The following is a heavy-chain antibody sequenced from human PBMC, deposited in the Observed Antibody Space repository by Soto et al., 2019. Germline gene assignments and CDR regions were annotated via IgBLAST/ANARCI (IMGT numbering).Heavy chain of an antibody. CDR1: GGSISSSGYY. Sequence: QVQLQESGPGLVKPSQTLSLTCTVSGGSISSSGYYWSWIRQHPGKGLEWIGYIYYSGSTYYNPSLKSRVTRSVDTSKNQFSLKLSSVTAADTAVYYCPRERRDCSGGSCYRPFDYWGHGTLVTVSS. CDR2: IYYSGST. D-gene: IGHD2-15*01. CDR3: PRERRDCSGGSCYRPFDY. V-gene: IGHV4-31*03. J-gene: IGHJ4*01.